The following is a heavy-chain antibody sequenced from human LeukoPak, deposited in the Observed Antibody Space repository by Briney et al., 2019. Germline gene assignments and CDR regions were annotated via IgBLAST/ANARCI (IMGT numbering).Heavy chain of an antibody. V-gene: IGHV4-34*01. J-gene: IGHJ4*02. Sequence: SETLSLTCAVYGGSFSGYYWSWIRQPPGKGLEWIGEINHSGSTNYNPSLKSRVTISVDTSKNQFSLKLSSVTAADTAVYYCARGRSGSYSRKYYFDYWGQGTLVTVPS. CDR2: INHSGST. CDR1: GGSFSGYY. D-gene: IGHD1-26*01. CDR3: ARGRSGSYSRKYYFDY.